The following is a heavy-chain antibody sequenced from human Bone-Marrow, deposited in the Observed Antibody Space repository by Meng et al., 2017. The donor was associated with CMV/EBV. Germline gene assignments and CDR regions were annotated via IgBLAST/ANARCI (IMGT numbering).Heavy chain of an antibody. CDR1: GGSFSGYY. J-gene: IGHJ3*02. Sequence: SETLSLTCAVYGGSFSGYYWSWIRQPPGKGLEWIGEINHSGSTNYNPSLKSRVTISVDTSKNQFSLKLSSVTAADTAVYYCAGYLGVVIINAFDIWGHGTMVTVSS. V-gene: IGHV4-34*01. D-gene: IGHD3-3*01. CDR2: INHSGST. CDR3: AGYLGVVIINAFDI.